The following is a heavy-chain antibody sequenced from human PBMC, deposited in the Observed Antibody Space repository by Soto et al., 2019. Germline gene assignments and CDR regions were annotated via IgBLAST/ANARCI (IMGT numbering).Heavy chain of an antibody. CDR3: AKDGGYSYGYDAFDI. CDR2: ISGSGIST. V-gene: IGHV3-23*01. CDR1: GFTFSSYA. D-gene: IGHD5-18*01. J-gene: IGHJ3*02. Sequence: GGSLRLSCAASGFTFSSYAMSWVRQAPGKGLEWVSAISGSGISTYYADSVKGRFTISRDNSKNTLYLQMNSLRAEDTAVYYCAKDGGYSYGYDAFDIWGQETMVTVSS.